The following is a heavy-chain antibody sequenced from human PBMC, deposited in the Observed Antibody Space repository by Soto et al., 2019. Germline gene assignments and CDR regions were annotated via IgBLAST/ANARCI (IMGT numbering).Heavy chain of an antibody. Sequence: SVKVSCKASGGTFSSYAISWVRQAPGQGLEWMGGIIPIFGTANYAQKFQGRVTITADESTSTAYMELSSLRSEDTAVYYCARAVYSSSPIGGNWFDPWGRGTLVTVSS. D-gene: IGHD6-6*01. J-gene: IGHJ5*02. CDR2: IIPIFGTA. V-gene: IGHV1-69*13. CDR3: ARAVYSSSPIGGNWFDP. CDR1: GGTFSSYA.